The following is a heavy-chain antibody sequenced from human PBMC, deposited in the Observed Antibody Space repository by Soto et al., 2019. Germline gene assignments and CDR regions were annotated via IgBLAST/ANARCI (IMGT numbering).Heavy chain of an antibody. CDR2: ISAYNGNT. CDR1: GYTFTSYG. D-gene: IGHD5-18*01. V-gene: IGHV1-18*01. Sequence: QVQLVQSGAEVKKPVASVKVSCNASGYTFTSYGISWVRQAPGQGLEWMGWISAYNGNTNYAQKLQGRVPMTTDTSTSTAYMELRSLRSDETAVYYCASSLLVGYGLEGESDWGQGTLVTVSS. J-gene: IGHJ4*02. CDR3: ASSLLVGYGLEGESD.